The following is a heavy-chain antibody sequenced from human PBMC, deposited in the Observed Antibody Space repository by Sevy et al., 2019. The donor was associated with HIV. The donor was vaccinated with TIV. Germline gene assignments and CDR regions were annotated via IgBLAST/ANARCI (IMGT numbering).Heavy chain of an antibody. V-gene: IGHV3-30-3*01. CDR1: EFTFSSYA. Sequence: GGSLRLSCAASEFTFSSYAMHWVRQAPGKGLEWVAVISYDGSNKYYADSVKGRFTISRDNSKNTLYLQMNSLRAEDTAVYYCARSLYYYYMDVWGKGTTVTVSS. J-gene: IGHJ6*03. CDR3: ARSLYYYYMDV. CDR2: ISYDGSNK.